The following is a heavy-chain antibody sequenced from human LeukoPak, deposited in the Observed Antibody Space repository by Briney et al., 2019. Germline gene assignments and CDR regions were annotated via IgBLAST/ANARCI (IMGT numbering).Heavy chain of an antibody. CDR3: ARGNGAVARNYYYYYYMDV. D-gene: IGHD6-19*01. V-gene: IGHV1-69*05. J-gene: IGHJ6*03. Sequence: ASVKVSCXASGGTFSSYAISWVRQAPGQGLEWMGGIIPIFGTANYAQKFQGRVTITTDESTSTAYMELSSLRSEDTAMYYCARGNGAVARNYYYYYYMDVWGKGTTVTVSS. CDR2: IIPIFGTA. CDR1: GGTFSSYA.